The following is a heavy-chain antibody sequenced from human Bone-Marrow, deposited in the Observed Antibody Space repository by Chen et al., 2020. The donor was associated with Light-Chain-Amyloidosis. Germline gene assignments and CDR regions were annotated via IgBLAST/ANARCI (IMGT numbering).Heavy chain of an antibody. CDR3: ARRRDGYNFDY. V-gene: IGHV5-51*01. Sequence: EVQLEQSGPEVQKPGESLKISCKGSGYTVPNYWIGWVRQMPGKGLEWMGVIYPDDSDARYSPSFEGQVTISADKSITTAYLQWRSLKASDTAMYYCARRRDGYNFDYWGQGTLVTVSS. CDR2: IYPDDSDA. CDR1: GYTVPNYW. J-gene: IGHJ4*02. D-gene: IGHD5-12*01.